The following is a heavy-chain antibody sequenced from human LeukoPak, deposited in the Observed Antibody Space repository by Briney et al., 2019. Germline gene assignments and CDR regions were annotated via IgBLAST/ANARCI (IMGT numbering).Heavy chain of an antibody. CDR3: ASTGTTSTFDY. V-gene: IGHV1-2*02. CDR1: GYTFTGYY. J-gene: IGHJ4*02. Sequence: ASVKVSCKASGYTFTGYYMHWVRQAPGQGLEWMGWINPNSGGTNYAQKSQGRVTMTRDTSISTAYMELSRLRSDDTAVYYCASTGTTSTFDYWGQGTLVTVSS. D-gene: IGHD1-7*01. CDR2: INPNSGGT.